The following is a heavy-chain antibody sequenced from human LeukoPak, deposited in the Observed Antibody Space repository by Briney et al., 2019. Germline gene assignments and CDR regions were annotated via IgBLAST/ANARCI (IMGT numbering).Heavy chain of an antibody. D-gene: IGHD3-16*02. J-gene: IGHJ5*02. CDR3: ARGMITFGGVIVSNWFDP. CDR1: GYTLTSYG. Sequence: GASVKVSCKASGYTLTSYGISWVRQAPGQGLEWMGWISAYNGNTNYAQKLQGRVTMTTDTSTSTAYMELRSLRSDDTAVYYCARGMITFGGVIVSNWFDPWGQGTLVTVSS. CDR2: ISAYNGNT. V-gene: IGHV1-18*01.